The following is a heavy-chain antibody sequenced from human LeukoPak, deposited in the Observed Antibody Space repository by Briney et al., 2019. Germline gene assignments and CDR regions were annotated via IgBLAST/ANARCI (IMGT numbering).Heavy chain of an antibody. V-gene: IGHV3-23*01. CDR2: LGGDGGAS. D-gene: IGHD3-22*01. CDR1: GFTFSNYA. J-gene: IGHJ4*02. CDR3: ARDYPGKVVSAFGY. Sequence: GGSLRLSCEASGFTFSNYAMSWVRQAPGKGPEWVSALGGDGGASYYADSVKGRFTISRDNAKNSLYLQMNSLRAEDTAVYYCARDYPGKVVSAFGYWGQGTLVTVSS.